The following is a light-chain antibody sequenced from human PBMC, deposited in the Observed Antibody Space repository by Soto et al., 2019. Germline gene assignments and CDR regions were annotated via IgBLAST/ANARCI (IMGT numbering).Light chain of an antibody. V-gene: IGLV2-14*01. CDR3: SSYTTTNTHVV. J-gene: IGLJ2*01. CDR1: SGDIGGYNY. CDR2: EVS. Sequence: QSVLTQPASVSGSPGQSITISCTGTSGDIGGYNYVSWYQQHPGKAPKLMIYEVSNRPSGVSNRFSGSKSGNTASLTISGLQAEDEADYYCSSYTTTNTHVVFGGGTKVTVL.